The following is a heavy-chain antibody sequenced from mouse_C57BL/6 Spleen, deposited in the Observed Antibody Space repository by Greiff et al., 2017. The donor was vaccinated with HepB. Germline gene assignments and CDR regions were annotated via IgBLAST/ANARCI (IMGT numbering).Heavy chain of an antibody. J-gene: IGHJ4*01. CDR1: GYTFTSYW. Sequence: QVQLQQPGAELVKPGASVKLSCKASGYTFTSYWMQWVKQRPGQGLEWIGEIDPSDSYTNYNQKFKGKATLTVETSSSTAYMQLSSLTSEDSAVYYCARRSGNYDAMDYWGQGTSVTVSS. D-gene: IGHD1-3*01. CDR3: ARRSGNYDAMDY. V-gene: IGHV1-50*01. CDR2: IDPSDSYT.